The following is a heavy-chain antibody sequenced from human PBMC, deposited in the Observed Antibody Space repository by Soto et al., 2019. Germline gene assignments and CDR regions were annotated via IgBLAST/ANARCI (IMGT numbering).Heavy chain of an antibody. CDR3: AREKLLVPLTTPNFYALDV. V-gene: IGHV3-48*03. CDR1: GFSFSRYE. D-gene: IGHD3-22*01. Sequence: LRLSCAASGFSFSRYEMNWVRQAPGRGLEWVAYISSSGSTIYYADSVKGRFTISRDNAKNSLYLHMNRLRAEDTAVYYCAREKLLVPLTTPNFYALDVWGQGATVTVSS. CDR2: ISSSGSTI. J-gene: IGHJ6*02.